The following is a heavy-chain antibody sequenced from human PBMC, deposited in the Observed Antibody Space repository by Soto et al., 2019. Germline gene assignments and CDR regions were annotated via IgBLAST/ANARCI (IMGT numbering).Heavy chain of an antibody. CDR2: VSYDGSNK. J-gene: IGHJ4*02. D-gene: IGHD4-17*01. CDR1: GFTFSSYG. Sequence: GGSLRLSCAASGFTFSSYGMHWVRQAPGKGLEWVAVVSYDGSNKYYADSVKGRFTISRDNSKNTLYLQMNSLRAEDTAVYYCAKSAGRRSTVTITDYWGQGTLVTVSS. CDR3: AKSAGRRSTVTITDY. V-gene: IGHV3-30*18.